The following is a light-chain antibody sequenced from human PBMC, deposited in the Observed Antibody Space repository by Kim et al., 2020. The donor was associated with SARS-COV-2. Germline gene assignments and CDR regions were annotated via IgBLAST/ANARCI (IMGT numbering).Light chain of an antibody. CDR1: SSNIGLNF. Sequence: QSVLTQPPSASGTPGQSVTISCSGSSSNIGLNFVYWCQLLPGMAPKLLIYNNDRRASGVPDRFSGSKSGTSASLAISGLQSEHEADYFCSTWDDGLGGPVFGGGTQLTVL. V-gene: IGLV1-47*01. J-gene: IGLJ3*02. CDR3: STWDDGLGGPV. CDR2: NND.